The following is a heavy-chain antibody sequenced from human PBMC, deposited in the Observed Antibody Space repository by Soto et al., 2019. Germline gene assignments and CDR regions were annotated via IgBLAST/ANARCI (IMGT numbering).Heavy chain of an antibody. CDR1: GYIFTNYD. CDR3: TRAYQLLVSNRFDP. V-gene: IGHV1-8*01. J-gene: IGHJ5*02. Sequence: GASVKVSCKASGYIFTNYDINWVRQAPGQGLEWMGWMNPNSGGTGYAQKFQGRVTMTRDTSISTAYMELSSLRSEDTAVYYCTRAYQLLVSNRFDPWGQGTLVSVS. D-gene: IGHD2-2*01. CDR2: MNPNSGGT.